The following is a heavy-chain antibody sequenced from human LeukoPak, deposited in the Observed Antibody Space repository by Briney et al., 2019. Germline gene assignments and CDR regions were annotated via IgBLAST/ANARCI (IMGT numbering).Heavy chain of an antibody. D-gene: IGHD3-10*01. CDR3: ARDNGGSGSYNFDY. V-gene: IGHV3-21*01. CDR2: ISSSSSYI. CDR1: GFTFSSYS. J-gene: IGHJ4*02. Sequence: GGSLRLSCAASGFTFSSYSMNWVRQAPGKGLEWVSSISSSSSYIYYADSVKGRFIISRDNAKNSLYLQMNSLRAEDTAVYYCARDNGGSGSYNFDYWGQGTLVTVSS.